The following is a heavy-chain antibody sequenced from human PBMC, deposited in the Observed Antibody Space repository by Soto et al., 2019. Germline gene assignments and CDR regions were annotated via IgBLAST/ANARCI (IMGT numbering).Heavy chain of an antibody. Sequence: GGSLILSCAASGFTFSNYTMNWVRQAPGKGLEWISYISGSSSTIDYADSVKGRFTISRDNAKNSLYLQMHSLRAEDTALYYCVRDSACITTACEDAEYFQNWGRGTLVTVSS. CDR1: GFTFSNYT. CDR2: ISGSSSTI. CDR3: VRDSACITTACEDAEYFQN. V-gene: IGHV3-48*04. D-gene: IGHD3-22*01. J-gene: IGHJ1*01.